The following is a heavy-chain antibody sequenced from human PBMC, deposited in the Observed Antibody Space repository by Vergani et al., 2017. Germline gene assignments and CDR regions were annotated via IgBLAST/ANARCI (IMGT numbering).Heavy chain of an antibody. CDR1: GFSFPGYA. Sequence: EVDLVESGGGLAQPGGSLRLSCEASGFSFPGYAMSWVRQAPGKGLEWVSSVSGSSATPYYADSVKGRFINSRDNSKNTLHLQMNSLRADDTAVYYCTKGSRGYTGYFFDYWGQGTLATVSS. V-gene: IGHV3-23*04. J-gene: IGHJ4*02. D-gene: IGHD5-12*01. CDR3: TKGSRGYTGYFFDY. CDR2: VSGSSATP.